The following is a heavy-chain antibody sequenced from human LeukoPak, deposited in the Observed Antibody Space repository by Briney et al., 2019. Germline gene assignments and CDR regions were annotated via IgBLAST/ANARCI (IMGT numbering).Heavy chain of an antibody. CDR1: GFTFSSYA. D-gene: IGHD3-22*01. CDR2: ISGSGGST. Sequence: PGGSLRLSCAASGFTFSSYAMSWVRQAPGKGLEWVSAISGSGGSTYYADSVKGRFIISRDNSKNTLYLQMNSLRAEDTAVYYCAKNYYDSSGYYYFDYWGQGTLVTVSS. V-gene: IGHV3-23*01. J-gene: IGHJ4*02. CDR3: AKNYYDSSGYYYFDY.